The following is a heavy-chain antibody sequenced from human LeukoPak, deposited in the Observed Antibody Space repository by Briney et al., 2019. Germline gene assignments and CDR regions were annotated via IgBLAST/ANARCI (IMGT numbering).Heavy chain of an antibody. J-gene: IGHJ4*02. V-gene: IGHV3-23*01. Sequence: GGSLRLSCADSGFTFSSYAMSWVRQAPGKGLEWVSVISGSGGSTYYADSVKGRFTISRDNSKNTVYLQMNSLRAEDTAIYYCAKEVVVSTAGYWGQGTLATVSS. CDR1: GFTFSSYA. CDR2: ISGSGGST. D-gene: IGHD2-15*01. CDR3: AKEVVVSTAGY.